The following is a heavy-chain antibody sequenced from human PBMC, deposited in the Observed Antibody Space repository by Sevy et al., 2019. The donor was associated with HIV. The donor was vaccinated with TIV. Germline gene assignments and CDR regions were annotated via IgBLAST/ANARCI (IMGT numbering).Heavy chain of an antibody. Sequence: ATVKVSCKVSGYTFNTYRIHWVRQAPGQGLEWMGWISPHNGDTNYAQRLQGRVTMLTDTSSSTAYMELKSLRSDDSAVYYCARAYCCGGRCYSLASWGQGTLVTVSS. D-gene: IGHD2-15*01. CDR1: GYTFNTYR. CDR3: ARAYCCGGRCYSLAS. CDR2: ISPHNGDT. J-gene: IGHJ5*02. V-gene: IGHV1-18*01.